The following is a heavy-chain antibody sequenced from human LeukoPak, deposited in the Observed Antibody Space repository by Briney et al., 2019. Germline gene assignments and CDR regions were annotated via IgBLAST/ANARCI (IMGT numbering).Heavy chain of an antibody. CDR3: AKDSSGRFRYYYYYYMDV. Sequence: ASVKVSCKASGGTFSSYAISWVRQAPGQGLEWMGGIIPIFGTANYAQKFQGRVTITADESTSTAYMELSSLRSEDTAVYYCAKDSSGRFRYYYYYYMDVWGKGTTVTVSS. D-gene: IGHD6-19*01. J-gene: IGHJ6*03. CDR2: IIPIFGTA. V-gene: IGHV1-69*01. CDR1: GGTFSSYA.